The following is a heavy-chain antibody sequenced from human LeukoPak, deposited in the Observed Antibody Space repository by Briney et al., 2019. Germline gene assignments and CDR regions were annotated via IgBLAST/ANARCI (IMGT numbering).Heavy chain of an antibody. D-gene: IGHD4-17*01. CDR1: GFTLSSYA. Sequence: GGSLRLSCAASGFTLSSYAMSWVRQAPGKGLEWVSAISGSGGSTYYADSVKGRFTISRDNSKNTLYLQMNSLRAEDTAVYYCARDTTVKSYYYYGMDVWGQGTTVTVSS. V-gene: IGHV3-23*01. CDR2: ISGSGGST. J-gene: IGHJ6*02. CDR3: ARDTTVKSYYYYGMDV.